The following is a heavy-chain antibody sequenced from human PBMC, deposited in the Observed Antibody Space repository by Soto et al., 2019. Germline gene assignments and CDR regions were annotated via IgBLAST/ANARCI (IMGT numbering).Heavy chain of an antibody. J-gene: IGHJ5*02. CDR1: GFTFSSYS. CDR3: VRESVLRFLEWFPTNWFDP. V-gene: IGHV3-21*01. D-gene: IGHD3-3*01. CDR2: ISSSSSYI. Sequence: PGGSLRLSCAASGFTFSSYSMNWVRQAPGKGLEWVSSISSSSSYIYYADSVKGRFTISRDNAKNSLYLQMNSLRAEDTAVYYCVRESVLRFLEWFPTNWFDPWGQGTLVTVSS.